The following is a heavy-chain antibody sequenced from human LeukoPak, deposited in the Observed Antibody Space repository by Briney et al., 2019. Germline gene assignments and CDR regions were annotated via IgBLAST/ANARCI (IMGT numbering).Heavy chain of an antibody. D-gene: IGHD3-10*01. J-gene: IGHJ5*02. Sequence: SEALSLTCAVYGGSFSGYYWSWIRQPPGKGLEWIGEINHSGSTNYNPSLKSRVTISVDTSKNQFSLKLSSVTAADTAVYYCARLTPLYYYGSGSKNNWFDPWGQGTLVTVSS. V-gene: IGHV4-34*01. CDR2: INHSGST. CDR1: GGSFSGYY. CDR3: ARLTPLYYYGSGSKNNWFDP.